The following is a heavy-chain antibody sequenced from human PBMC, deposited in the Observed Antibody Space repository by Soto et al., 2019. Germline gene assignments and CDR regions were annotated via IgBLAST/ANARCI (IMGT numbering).Heavy chain of an antibody. J-gene: IGHJ4*02. CDR2: IIPILGIA. V-gene: IGHV1-69*08. D-gene: IGHD4-17*01. CDR3: ARDWDDYGDYHGGNVFDY. CDR1: GGTFSSYT. Sequence: QVQLVQSGAEVKKPGSSVKVSCKASGGTFSSYTISWVRQAPGQGLEWMGRIIPILGIANYAQKFQGRVTITADKSTSTAYLELSSLRSEDTAVYYCARDWDDYGDYHGGNVFDYWGQGTLVTVSS.